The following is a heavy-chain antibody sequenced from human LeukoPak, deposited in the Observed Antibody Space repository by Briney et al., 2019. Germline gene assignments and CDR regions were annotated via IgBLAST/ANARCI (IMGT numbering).Heavy chain of an antibody. CDR2: ISGEGTP. V-gene: IGHV3-43*02. Sequence: GSLRLSCAASGFTLGDYAMYWVRHGPGKGLEWVSLISGEGTPYYADSVKGRFTISRDRSKNSLYLQMSSLRIEDTALYYCGKVAGVAGTLYGAFDIWGQGTMVTVSS. J-gene: IGHJ3*02. D-gene: IGHD6-19*01. CDR3: GKVAGVAGTLYGAFDI. CDR1: GFTLGDYA.